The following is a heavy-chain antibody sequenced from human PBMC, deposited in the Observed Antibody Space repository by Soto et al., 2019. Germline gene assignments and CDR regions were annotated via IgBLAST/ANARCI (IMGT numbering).Heavy chain of an antibody. CDR3: ARERGSNYNYYYGMDV. V-gene: IGHV3-30-3*01. CDR1: GFTFSSYA. J-gene: IGHJ6*02. D-gene: IGHD4-4*01. Sequence: QVQLVESGGGVVQPGRSLRLSCAASGFTFSSYAMHWVRQAPGKGLEWVAVISYDGSNKYYADSVKGRFTISRDNSKNTLYLQMNSLRAEDTAVYYCARERGSNYNYYYGMDVWGQGTTVTVSS. CDR2: ISYDGSNK.